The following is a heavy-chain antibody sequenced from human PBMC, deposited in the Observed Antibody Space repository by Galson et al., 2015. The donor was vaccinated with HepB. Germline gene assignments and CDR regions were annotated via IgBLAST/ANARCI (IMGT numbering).Heavy chain of an antibody. J-gene: IGHJ5*02. CDR2: VYTTAST. D-gene: IGHD2-8*01. CDR1: GGSISSYY. Sequence: SETLSLTCTVSGGSISSYYWNWVRQPAGKGLEWIGRVYTTASTSYNPSLRSRVTMSLDTSKNQFSLNLSSVTAADTAVYYCAREVPRQWYWFDPWGQGTLVIISS. V-gene: IGHV4-4*07. CDR3: AREVPRQWYWFDP.